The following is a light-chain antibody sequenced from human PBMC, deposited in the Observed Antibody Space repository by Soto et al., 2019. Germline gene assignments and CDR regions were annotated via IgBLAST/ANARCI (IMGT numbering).Light chain of an antibody. CDR1: QDISRW. V-gene: IGKV1-12*01. J-gene: IGKJ4*01. Sequence: DILMTQSPSSVSASVGDGVTITCRASQDISRWLAWYQQKPGKAPKLLIYAASTLESGVPSRFSGSGSGTYFTLTINSLQPEDSATYFCQQANSFPLTFGGGTKVEIK. CDR2: AAS. CDR3: QQANSFPLT.